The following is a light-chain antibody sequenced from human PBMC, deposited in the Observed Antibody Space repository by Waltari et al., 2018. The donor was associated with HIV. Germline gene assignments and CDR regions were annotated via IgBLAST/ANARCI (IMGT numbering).Light chain of an antibody. CDR1: QSVDSD. CDR3: QQYNNWPYT. CDR2: AAS. V-gene: IGKV3-15*01. Sequence: EIVMTPSPATLSVSPGESATLSCSASQSVDSDFAWYQQKPGQAPSLLIYAASSRAAGVPARFRGSGSGTDVTLAISSLQSGDFAVYYCQQYNNWPYTFGQGTKLEIK. J-gene: IGKJ2*01.